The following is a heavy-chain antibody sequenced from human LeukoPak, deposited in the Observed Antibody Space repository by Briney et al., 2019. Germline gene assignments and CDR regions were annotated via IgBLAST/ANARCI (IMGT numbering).Heavy chain of an antibody. V-gene: IGHV1-69*06. CDR1: GGTFSSYA. CDR3: ARDGAAASVPY. J-gene: IGHJ4*02. CDR2: IIPIFGTA. Sequence: SVKVSCKASGGTFSSYAISWVRQAPGQGLEWMGGIIPIFGTANFAQKFQGRVTITADKSTSTAYMELSSLRSEDTAVYYCARDGAAASVPYWGQGTLVTVSS. D-gene: IGHD6-13*01.